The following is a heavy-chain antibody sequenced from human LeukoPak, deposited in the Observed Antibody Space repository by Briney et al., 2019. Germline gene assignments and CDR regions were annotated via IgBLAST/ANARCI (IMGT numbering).Heavy chain of an antibody. J-gene: IGHJ4*02. Sequence: SETLSLTCTVSGGSISSYYCSWIRQPPGKGLEWIGYIYYSGRTNYNPSLKSRVTISVDTSKNQFSLKLSSVTAADTAVYYCARHRNGYNYYFDYRGQGTLVTVSS. CDR3: ARHRNGYNYYFDY. CDR1: GGSISSYY. D-gene: IGHD5-24*01. CDR2: IYYSGRT. V-gene: IGHV4-59*08.